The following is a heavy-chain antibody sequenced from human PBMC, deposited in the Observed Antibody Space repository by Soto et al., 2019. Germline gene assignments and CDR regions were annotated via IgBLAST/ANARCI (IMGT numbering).Heavy chain of an antibody. CDR2: IVVGSGNT. Sequence: SVKVSCKASGFTFTSSAVQWVRQARGQRLEWIGWIVVGSGNTNYAQKFQERVTITRDISASTAYMELSSLRSEDTAVYYCARDGQWLTRDYYYGMDVWGQGTTVTVSS. CDR1: GFTFTSSA. J-gene: IGHJ6*02. D-gene: IGHD6-19*01. V-gene: IGHV1-58*01. CDR3: ARDGQWLTRDYYYGMDV.